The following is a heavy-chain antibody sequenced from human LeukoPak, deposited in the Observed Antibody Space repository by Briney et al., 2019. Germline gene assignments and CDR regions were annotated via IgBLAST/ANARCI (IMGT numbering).Heavy chain of an antibody. Sequence: PGGSLRLSCVASGFTFSNAWMSWVCQAPIKGLEWVGRIKRKIDGETTDYAAPAKGRFTISRDDSKNTLYLQMNSLKTEDTAVYYCTSGDQGGFDYWGRGTLVTVSS. V-gene: IGHV3-15*01. CDR2: IKRKIDGETT. D-gene: IGHD1-14*01. CDR3: TSGDQGGFDY. J-gene: IGHJ4*02. CDR1: GFTFSNAW.